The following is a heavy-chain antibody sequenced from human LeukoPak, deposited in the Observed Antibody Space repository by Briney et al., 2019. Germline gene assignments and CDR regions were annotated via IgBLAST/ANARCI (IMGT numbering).Heavy chain of an antibody. V-gene: IGHV3-30-3*01. CDR3: ARDPSIAAAGTNYFDY. Sequence: GRSLGLSCAASGFTFSSYAMHWVRQAPGKGLEWVAVISYDGSNKYYADSVKGRFTISRDNSKNTLYLQMNSLRAEDTAVYYCARDPSIAAAGTNYFDYWGQGTLVTVSS. CDR1: GFTFSSYA. J-gene: IGHJ4*02. D-gene: IGHD6-13*01. CDR2: ISYDGSNK.